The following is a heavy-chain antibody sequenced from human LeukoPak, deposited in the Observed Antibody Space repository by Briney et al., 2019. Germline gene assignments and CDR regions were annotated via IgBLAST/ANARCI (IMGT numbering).Heavy chain of an antibody. CDR1: GGTFSSYA. V-gene: IGHV1-69*05. CDR3: ARDTNYYFDY. CDR2: IIPIFGTA. Sequence: GSSVKVSCKASGGTFSSYAISWVLQAPGQGLEGMGRIIPIFGTANYAQKFQGRVTITTDESISTGYLALASLSSEDSAVCYFARDTNYYFDYWGQGTLVTVSS. J-gene: IGHJ4*02.